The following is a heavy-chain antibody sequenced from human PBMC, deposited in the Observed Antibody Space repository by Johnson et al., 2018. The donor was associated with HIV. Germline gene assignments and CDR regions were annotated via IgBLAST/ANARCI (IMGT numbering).Heavy chain of an antibody. J-gene: IGHJ3*02. V-gene: IGHV3-74*01. CDR2: INSDGTST. Sequence: VQLVESGGGLVQPGGSLRLSCAVSGFSFRNYWMEWVRQAPGKGLVWVSRINSDGTSTTYADSVRGRCTISRDNANNTLYLEMKSLRADDTAVYYCVRDDYAFHIWGQGTMVTVSS. D-gene: IGHD2-21*02. CDR1: GFSFRNYW. CDR3: VRDDYAFHI.